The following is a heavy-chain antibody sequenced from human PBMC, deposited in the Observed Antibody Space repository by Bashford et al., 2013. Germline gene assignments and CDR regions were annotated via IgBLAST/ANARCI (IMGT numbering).Heavy chain of an antibody. D-gene: IGHD6-19*01. CDR3: AKDSSRDSGWIRLDP. CDR2: INPKNGGT. J-gene: IGHJ5*02. V-gene: IGHV1-2*02. Sequence: WVRQAPGQGLEWVGRINPKNGGTDFAPKFQGRVTLTRDTSIGTAYLELSDLKSDDTAIFYXAKDSSRDSGWIRLDPWGQGTLVTVSS.